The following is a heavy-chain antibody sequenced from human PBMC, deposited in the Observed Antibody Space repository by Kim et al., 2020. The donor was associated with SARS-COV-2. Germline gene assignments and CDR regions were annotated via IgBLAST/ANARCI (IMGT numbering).Heavy chain of an antibody. V-gene: IGHV3-74*01. CDR2: IKIDGGIP. Sequence: GGSLRLSCAASGFTFSMYWMHWVRQVPGKALGWVSRIKIDGGIPIYPASVKDRLPIPSANGKNPFYLQMNSLKAKNPALYIFGPGRTPTAPLTDNWAQGT. CDR1: GFTFSMYW. CDR3: GPGRTPTAPLTDN. D-gene: IGHD3-3*01. J-gene: IGHJ4*02.